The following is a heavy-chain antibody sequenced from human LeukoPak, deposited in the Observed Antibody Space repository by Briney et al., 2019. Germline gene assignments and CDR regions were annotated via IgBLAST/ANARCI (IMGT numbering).Heavy chain of an antibody. D-gene: IGHD2-15*01. CDR2: ISGGGNST. CDR3: AKARAVVVVAATNY. CDR1: GFTFSNYA. V-gene: IGHV3-23*01. J-gene: IGHJ4*02. Sequence: HPGGSLRLSCAASGFTFSNYAMNWVRQAPGKGLEWASAISGGGNSTYYADSVKGRFTISRDNSKNTLFLQMNSLRAEDTAVYYCAKARAVVVVAATNYWGQGTLVTVSS.